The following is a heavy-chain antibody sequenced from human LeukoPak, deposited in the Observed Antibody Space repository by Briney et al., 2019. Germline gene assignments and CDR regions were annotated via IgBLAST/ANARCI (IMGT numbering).Heavy chain of an antibody. D-gene: IGHD6-13*01. V-gene: IGHV3-23*01. CDR2: ISGSGGST. CDR1: VFTFSSYA. CDR3: AKDRIAAAGTPPDY. Sequence: PGGSLRLSRAASVFTFSSYAMSWVRQAAGKGLEWVSAISGSGGSTYYADSVKGQFTISRDNSKNTLYLQMNSLRAEDTAVYYCAKDRIAAAGTPPDYWGQGTLVTVSS. J-gene: IGHJ4*02.